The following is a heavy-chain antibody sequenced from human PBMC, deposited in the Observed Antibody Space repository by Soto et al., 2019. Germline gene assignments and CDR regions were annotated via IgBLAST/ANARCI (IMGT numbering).Heavy chain of an antibody. D-gene: IGHD2-15*01. V-gene: IGHV3-9*01. CDR1: GFTFDDYA. Sequence: EVQLVESGGGLVQPGRSLRLSCAASGFTFDDYAMHWVRRVPGKGLEWVSSITWNSNVIGYADSVKGRFTISRDNAKNYLCMQMNSLRHEDTALYYCAKGGPDAFCSGGRCYFDYWGQGALVTVSS. CDR2: ITWNSNVI. CDR3: AKGGPDAFCSGGRCYFDY. J-gene: IGHJ4*02.